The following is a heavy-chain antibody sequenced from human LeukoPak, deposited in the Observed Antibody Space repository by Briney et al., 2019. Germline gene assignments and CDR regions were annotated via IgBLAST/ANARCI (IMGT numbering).Heavy chain of an antibody. CDR3: AREAPGKSGALLEY. J-gene: IGHJ4*02. CDR1: GFTFSTYW. V-gene: IGHV3-7*01. D-gene: IGHD3-10*01. CDR2: IKQDESEK. Sequence: GGSLRLSCAASGFTFSTYWMSWVRQAPGKGLEWVANIKQDESEKYYVDSVKGRFTISRDNAENSLYLQMNSLRAEDTAVYYCAREAPGKSGALLEYWGQGTLVTVSS.